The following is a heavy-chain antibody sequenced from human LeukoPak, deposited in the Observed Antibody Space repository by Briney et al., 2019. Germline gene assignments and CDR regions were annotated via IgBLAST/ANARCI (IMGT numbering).Heavy chain of an antibody. CDR1: GYSFNRYW. V-gene: IGHV5-51*01. CDR2: IYPGDSDI. Sequence: GESLNISCKASGYSFNRYWIAWVRQMPGKGLEWMGIIYPGDSDIRYSPPLQGQVIISVDKSVNITYLQWTSLKASDTAIYYCVRQKGHWGQGTLVTVSS. CDR3: VRQKGH. J-gene: IGHJ1*01.